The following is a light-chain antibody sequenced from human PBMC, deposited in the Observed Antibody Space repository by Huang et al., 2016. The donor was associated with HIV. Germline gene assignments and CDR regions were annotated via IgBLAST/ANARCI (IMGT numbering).Light chain of an antibody. Sequence: IVLTQSPATLSWYLGERVTLSCRASQSISNHLAWSQQKPGQAPRLLIYEASNRVAGVPARFSGSGSGTDFTLTISSLEPEDFVLYYCQQHHSWLTFGGGTKSEVK. CDR1: QSISNH. V-gene: IGKV3-11*01. CDR2: EAS. J-gene: IGKJ4*01. CDR3: QQHHSWLT.